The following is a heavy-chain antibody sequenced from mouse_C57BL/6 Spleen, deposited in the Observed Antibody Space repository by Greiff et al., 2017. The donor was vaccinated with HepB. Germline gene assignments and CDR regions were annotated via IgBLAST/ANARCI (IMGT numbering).Heavy chain of an antibody. CDR1: GYAFSSSW. CDR2: IYPGDGDT. J-gene: IGHJ4*01. V-gene: IGHV1-82*01. D-gene: IGHD1-1*01. CDR3: ARAPYGRGYAMDY. Sequence: VQLQQSGPELVKPGASVKISCKASGYAFSSSWMNWVKQRPGKGLEWIGRIYPGDGDTNYNGKFKGKATLTADKSSSTAYMELRSLTSEDSAVYYCARAPYGRGYAMDYWGQGTSVTVSS.